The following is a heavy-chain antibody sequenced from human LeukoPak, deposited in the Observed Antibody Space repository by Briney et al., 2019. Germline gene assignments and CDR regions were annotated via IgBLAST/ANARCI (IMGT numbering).Heavy chain of an antibody. D-gene: IGHD1-1*01. CDR2: IHDSGST. CDR3: ASAWRGLTGIDKRGYYFDS. CDR1: GGSMKNKNYF. V-gene: IGHV4-39*07. J-gene: IGHJ4*02. Sequence: NPSETLSLTCTVSGGSMKNKNYFWGWIRQAPGQGLEWIGSIHDSGSTYKNPSLKSRLTISIVTSKNQFSLKLNSVTAADTALYYCASAWRGLTGIDKRGYYFDSWGQGSLVTVSS.